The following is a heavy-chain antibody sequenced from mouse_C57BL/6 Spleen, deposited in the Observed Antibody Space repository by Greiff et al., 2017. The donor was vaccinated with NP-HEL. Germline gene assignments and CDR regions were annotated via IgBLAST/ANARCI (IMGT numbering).Heavy chain of an antibody. Sequence: EVHLVESGPELVKPGASVKMSCKASGYTFTDYNMHWVKQSHGKSLEWIGYINPNNGGTSYNQKFKGKATLTENKSSSTAYMELRSLTSEDSAVYYCARSDYGSSYYWYFDVWGTGTTVTVSS. CDR1: GYTFTDYN. D-gene: IGHD1-1*01. CDR2: INPNNGGT. J-gene: IGHJ1*03. V-gene: IGHV1-22*01. CDR3: ARSDYGSSYYWYFDV.